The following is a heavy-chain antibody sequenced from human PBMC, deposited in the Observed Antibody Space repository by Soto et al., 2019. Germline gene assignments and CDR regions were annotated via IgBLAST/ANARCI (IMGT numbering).Heavy chain of an antibody. J-gene: IGHJ5*02. D-gene: IGHD6-19*01. CDR2: ISSSSSYI. V-gene: IGHV3-21*01. CDR3: ARTYSSGWYEGWFDP. CDR1: GFTFSRYS. Sequence: EVQLVESGGGLVKPGGSLRLSCAASGFTFSRYSINWVHQAPGKGLEWVSSISSSSSYIYYADSVKGRFTISRDNAKNSLYLQMNSLRAEDTAVYYCARTYSSGWYEGWFDPWGQGTLVTVSS.